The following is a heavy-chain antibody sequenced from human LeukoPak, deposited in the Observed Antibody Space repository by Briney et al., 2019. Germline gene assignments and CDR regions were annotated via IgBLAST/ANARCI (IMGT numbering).Heavy chain of an antibody. D-gene: IGHD3-10*01. CDR3: ARGGGGNRPDY. J-gene: IGHJ4*02. Sequence: GGPLRLFCAASGFTFSSYWMHGVRQAPGKGLVWVSRINNDGSSTIYAESVKGRSTISRDNAKSSLYLQMNSLRAEDTAVYYCARGGGGNRPDYWGQGTLVTVSS. CDR1: GFTFSSYW. CDR2: INNDGSST. V-gene: IGHV3-74*01.